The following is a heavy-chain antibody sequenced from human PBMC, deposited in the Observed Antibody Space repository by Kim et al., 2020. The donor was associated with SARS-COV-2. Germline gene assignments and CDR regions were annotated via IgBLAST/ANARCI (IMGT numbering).Heavy chain of an antibody. CDR2: IDWDDDK. CDR3: ARTRYGAYYSYNGMDV. Sequence: SGPTLVKPTQTLTLTCTFSGFSLNAYGMCVSWIRQPPGKALEWLALIDWDDDKYYSTSLKTRLTISKDTSKNQVVLTMTNMDPVDTATYYCARTRYGAYYSYNGMDVWGQGTTVTVSS. CDR1: GFSLNAYGMC. D-gene: IGHD1-1*01. J-gene: IGHJ6*02. V-gene: IGHV2-70*01.